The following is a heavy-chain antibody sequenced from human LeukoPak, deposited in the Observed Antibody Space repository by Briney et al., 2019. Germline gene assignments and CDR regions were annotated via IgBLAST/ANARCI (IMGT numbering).Heavy chain of an antibody. D-gene: IGHD3-22*01. V-gene: IGHV4-31*11. CDR2: IYYSGST. CDR1: GGSFSGYY. J-gene: IGHJ3*02. Sequence: SETLSLTCAVYGGSFSGYYWSWIRQHPGKGLEWIGYIYYSGSTYYNPSLKSRVTISVDTSKNQFSLKLSSVTAADTAVYYCARDTDSSGYAFDIWGQGTMVTVSS. CDR3: ARDTDSSGYAFDI.